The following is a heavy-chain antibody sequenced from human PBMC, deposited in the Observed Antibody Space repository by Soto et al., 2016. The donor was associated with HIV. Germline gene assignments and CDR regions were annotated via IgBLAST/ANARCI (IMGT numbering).Heavy chain of an antibody. J-gene: IGHJ4*02. CDR1: GFTFSSFA. CDR3: AKARSGYALLDY. V-gene: IGHV3-23*01. CDR2: ISGSGGNT. Sequence: EVQVLESGGGLVQPGGSLRLSCAASGFTFSSFAMSWVRQTPGKGLEWVSSISGSGGNTYYADSVNGRFTFSRGNSRNTLYLQMNSLRVEDTAVYYCAKARSGYALLDYWGQGTPVTVSS. D-gene: IGHD5-12*01.